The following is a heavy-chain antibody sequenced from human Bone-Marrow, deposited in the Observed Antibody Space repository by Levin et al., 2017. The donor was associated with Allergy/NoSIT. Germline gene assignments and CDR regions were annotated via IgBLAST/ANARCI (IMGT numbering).Heavy chain of an antibody. CDR1: GYSISSAYY. Sequence: SETLSLTCAVSGYSISSAYYWGWVRQPPGKGLEWIGNFFHSGSTYYSPSFKSRVTISVDTSKNQVSLKLSSVTAADTAVYYCARARSDFCIGGTCYPTTFDYWGRGTLVTVSS. D-gene: IGHD2-15*01. CDR3: ARARSDFCIGGTCYPTTFDY. CDR2: FFHSGST. V-gene: IGHV4-38-2*01. J-gene: IGHJ4*02.